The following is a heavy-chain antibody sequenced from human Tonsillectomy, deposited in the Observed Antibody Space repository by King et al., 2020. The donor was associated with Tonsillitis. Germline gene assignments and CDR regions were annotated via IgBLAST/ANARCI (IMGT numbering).Heavy chain of an antibody. CDR3: ARGADWFDP. V-gene: IGHV3-20*01. J-gene: IGHJ5*02. CDR1: GFTFDDYG. Sequence: VQLVESGGGVVRPGGSLRLSCAASGFTFDDYGISWVRQAPGKGLEWVASVNWNADSTEYADSVKGRFTISRDNAKNSLSLRMDSLRVEDTAVYHCARGADWFDPWGQGTLVTVSS. CDR2: VNWNADST.